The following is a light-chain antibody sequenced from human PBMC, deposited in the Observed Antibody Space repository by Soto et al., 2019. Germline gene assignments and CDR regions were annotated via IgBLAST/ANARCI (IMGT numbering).Light chain of an antibody. CDR1: QTISSW. V-gene: IGKV1-5*03. CDR3: QQYNSALT. Sequence: DIQMTQSPSTLSASVGDRVTITCRASQTISSWLAWYQQKPGKAPKLLIYKASSLESGVPSRFSGSGSGTEFTLTISSLQPDDFATYYCQQYNSALTFGGRTKVEIK. CDR2: KAS. J-gene: IGKJ4*01.